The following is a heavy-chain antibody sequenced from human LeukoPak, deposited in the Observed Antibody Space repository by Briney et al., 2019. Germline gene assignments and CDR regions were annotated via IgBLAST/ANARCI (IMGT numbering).Heavy chain of an antibody. CDR1: GGSISSGSYY. J-gene: IGHJ4*02. CDR3: ARNDYGSGLFDY. CDR2: IYSSGST. V-gene: IGHV4-61*02. D-gene: IGHD3-10*01. Sequence: SETLSLTCTVSGGSISSGSYYWSWMRQPAGKGLEWIGRIYSSGSTNYNPSLKSRVTISVDTSKNQFSLKLSSVTAADTAVYYCARNDYGSGLFDYWGQGTLVTVSS.